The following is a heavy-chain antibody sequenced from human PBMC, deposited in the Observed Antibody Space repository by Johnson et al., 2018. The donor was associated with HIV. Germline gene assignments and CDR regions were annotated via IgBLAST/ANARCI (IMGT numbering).Heavy chain of an antibody. CDR2: IYSGGSI. CDR3: AKDMGLYYDSSGRYDAFDI. V-gene: IGHV3-9*01. D-gene: IGHD3-22*01. Sequence: GLEWVSVIYSGGSIGYADSVKGRFTISRDNAKNSLYLQMNSLRAEDTALYYCAKDMGLYYDSSGRYDAFDIWGQGTMVTVSS. J-gene: IGHJ3*02.